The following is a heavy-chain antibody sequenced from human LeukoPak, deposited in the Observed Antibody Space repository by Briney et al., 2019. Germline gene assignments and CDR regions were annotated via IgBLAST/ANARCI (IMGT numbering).Heavy chain of an antibody. CDR1: GFTFSSYG. CDR2: ISYDGSNK. Sequence: GGSLRLSCAASGFTFSSYGMHWVRQAPGKGLEWVAVISYDGSNKYYADSVKGRFTISRDNSKNTLYLQMNSLRAEDTAVYYCAKHGDNYYYYGMDVWGQGTTVTVSS. V-gene: IGHV3-30*18. CDR3: AKHGDNYYYYGMDV. J-gene: IGHJ6*02.